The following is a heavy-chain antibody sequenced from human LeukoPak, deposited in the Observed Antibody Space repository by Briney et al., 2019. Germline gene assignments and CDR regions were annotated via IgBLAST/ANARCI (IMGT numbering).Heavy chain of an antibody. CDR1: GYTFTGYY. CDR3: ARSSGGITMNPDY. CDR2: INPNSGGT. J-gene: IGHJ4*02. D-gene: IGHD3-22*01. V-gene: IGHV1-2*06. Sequence: GASVKVSCKASGYTFTGYYMHWVRQAPGQGLEWMGRINPNSGGTNYAQKFQGRVTMTRDTSISTAYMELSRLRSDDTAVYYCARSSGGITMNPDYWGQGTLVTVPS.